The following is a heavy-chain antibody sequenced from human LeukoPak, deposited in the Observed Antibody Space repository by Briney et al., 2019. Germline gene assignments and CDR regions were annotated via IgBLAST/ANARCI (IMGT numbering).Heavy chain of an antibody. CDR3: ARPETYYDFWSGYLGFFDP. V-gene: IGHV4-59*08. J-gene: IGHJ5*02. CDR2: IYYSGST. Sequence: SETLSLTCTVSGGSISSYYWSWIRQPPGKGLEWIGYIYYSGSTNYNPSLKSRVTISVDTSKNQFSLKLSSVTAADTAVYYCARPETYYDFWSGYLGFFDPWGQGTLVTVSS. CDR1: GGSISSYY. D-gene: IGHD3-3*01.